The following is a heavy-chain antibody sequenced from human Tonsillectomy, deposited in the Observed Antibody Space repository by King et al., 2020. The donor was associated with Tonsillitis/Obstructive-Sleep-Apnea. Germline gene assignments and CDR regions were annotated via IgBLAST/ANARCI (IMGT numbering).Heavy chain of an antibody. D-gene: IGHD3-16*01. Sequence: VQLVESGGGLIKPGGSLRLSCAASGFTFSNAWMSWVRQAPGKGLEWVGRVNSKTDGGTTDYAAPVKGRFTISREDSKDMLYLQMSSLKTEDTAVYYCTTDFVEGGVVVDYWGQGTLVTVSS. J-gene: IGHJ4*02. V-gene: IGHV3-15*01. CDR1: GFTFSNAW. CDR2: VNSKTDGGTT. CDR3: TTDFVEGGVVVDY.